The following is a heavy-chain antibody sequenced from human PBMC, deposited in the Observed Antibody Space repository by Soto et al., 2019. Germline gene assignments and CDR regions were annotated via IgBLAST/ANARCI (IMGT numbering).Heavy chain of an antibody. D-gene: IGHD2-2*03. Sequence: EVQLVQSGPEVKKPGEPLRISCKVSGYSITRYWITCVRQTTEKGLEWMGMIDPSDSYINYNPSFQGHVTISVDTSTSTDYLQWTSLKAADTAMYYCARHLDIVVVPGAFWCQGTMVTVSS. CDR1: GYSITRYW. CDR2: IDPSDSYI. V-gene: IGHV5-10-1*01. J-gene: IGHJ3*01. CDR3: ARHLDIVVVPGAF.